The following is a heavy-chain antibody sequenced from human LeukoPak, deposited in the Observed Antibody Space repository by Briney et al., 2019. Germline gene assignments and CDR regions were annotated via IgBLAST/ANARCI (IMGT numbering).Heavy chain of an antibody. V-gene: IGHV1-3*01. Sequence: ASVKVSCKAPGYTFTSYAMHWVRQAPGQRLEWMGWINAGNGNTKYSQKFQGRVTITRDTSASTAYMELSSLRSEDTAAYYCARAKIAVAGPDYWGQGTLVTVSS. J-gene: IGHJ4*02. CDR1: GYTFTSYA. D-gene: IGHD6-19*01. CDR2: INAGNGNT. CDR3: ARAKIAVAGPDY.